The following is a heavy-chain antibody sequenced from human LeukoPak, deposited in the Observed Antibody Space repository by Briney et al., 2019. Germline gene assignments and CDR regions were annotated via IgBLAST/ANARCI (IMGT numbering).Heavy chain of an antibody. CDR1: GGSISSSTYY. D-gene: IGHD4-17*01. CDR3: ARGNGDYLGIDY. V-gene: IGHV4-39*07. Sequence: SETLSLTCTVSGGSISSSTYYWGWIRQPPGKGLEWIGSIYYSGSTYYNPSLKSRVTISVDTSKNQFSLKLSSLTAADTAVYYCARGNGDYLGIDYWGQGTLVTVSS. CDR2: IYYSGST. J-gene: IGHJ4*02.